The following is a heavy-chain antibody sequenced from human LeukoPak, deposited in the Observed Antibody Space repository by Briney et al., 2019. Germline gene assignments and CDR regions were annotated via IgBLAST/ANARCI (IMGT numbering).Heavy chain of an antibody. CDR2: ISYDGSNK. J-gene: IGHJ4*02. CDR1: GFTFSSYA. V-gene: IGHV3-30*01. Sequence: GRSLRLSCAASGFTFSSYAMHWVRQAPGKGLVWVAVISYDGSNKYYADSVKGRFTISRDNSKNTLYLQMNSLRAEDTAVYYCARDGPAAGPMYYFDYWGQGTLVTVSS. D-gene: IGHD6-13*01. CDR3: ARDGPAAGPMYYFDY.